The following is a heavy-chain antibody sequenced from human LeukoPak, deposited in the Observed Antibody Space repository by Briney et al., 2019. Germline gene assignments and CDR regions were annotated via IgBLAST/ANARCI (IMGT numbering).Heavy chain of an antibody. J-gene: IGHJ4*02. D-gene: IGHD6-13*01. V-gene: IGHV5-10-1*01. CDR1: GYSFTSYW. Sequence: GESLRISCKGSGYSFTSYWISWVRQMPGKGLEWMGRIDPSDSYTNYNPSFQGHVTISADKSISTAYLQWSSLKASDTAMYYCARAYSSSWYQEYWGQGTLVTVSS. CDR3: ARAYSSSWYQEY. CDR2: IDPSDSYT.